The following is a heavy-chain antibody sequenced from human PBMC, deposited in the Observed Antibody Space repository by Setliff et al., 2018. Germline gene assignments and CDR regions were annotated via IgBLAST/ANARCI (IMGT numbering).Heavy chain of an antibody. CDR3: ARLDDSSGYYSLDGDFQH. CDR2: FDPEDEET. D-gene: IGHD3-22*01. Sequence: GASVKVSCKASGYTFTSYAMNWVRQAPGKGLEWMGGFDPEDEETIYAQKFQGRVTMTRNTSISTAYMELSSLRSEDTAVYYCARLDDSSGYYSLDGDFQHWGQGTLVTVS. J-gene: IGHJ1*01. CDR1: GYTFTSYA. V-gene: IGHV1-8*02.